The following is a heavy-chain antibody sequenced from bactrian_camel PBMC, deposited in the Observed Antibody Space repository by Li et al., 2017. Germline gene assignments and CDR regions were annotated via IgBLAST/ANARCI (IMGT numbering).Heavy chain of an antibody. D-gene: IGHD6*01. CDR1: GYSDGAHYC. CDR3: ATVPLWSTVVAGTSFARYEYNY. J-gene: IGHJ4*01. CDR2: TDGDGRT. Sequence: VQLVESGGGPVQEGGSLRLSCAGSGYSDGAHYCVAWFRQAPGKEREGVSATDGDGRTSYADSVKGRFSISRDNDKGTIFLQMHNLQTEDTAVYYCATVPLWSTVVAGTSFARYEYNYWGQGTQVTVSS. V-gene: IGHV3S42*01.